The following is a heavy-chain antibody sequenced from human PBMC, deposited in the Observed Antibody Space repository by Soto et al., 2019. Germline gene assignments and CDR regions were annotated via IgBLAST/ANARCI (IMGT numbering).Heavy chain of an antibody. J-gene: IGHJ5*02. D-gene: IGHD3-16*02. Sequence: GGSLRLSCAASGFTFSSYDMHWVRQATGKGLEWVSAIGTAGDTYYPGSVKGRFTISRENARNSLYLQMNSLRAGDTAVYYCARGRLHLGELSFGNYNWFDPWGQGTLVTVSS. CDR3: ARGRLHLGELSFGNYNWFDP. CDR2: IGTAGDT. CDR1: GFTFSSYD. V-gene: IGHV3-13*01.